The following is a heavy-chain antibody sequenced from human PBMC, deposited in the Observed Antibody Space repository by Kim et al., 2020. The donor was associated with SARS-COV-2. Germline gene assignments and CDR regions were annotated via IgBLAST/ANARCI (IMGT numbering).Heavy chain of an antibody. V-gene: IGHV4-39*01. D-gene: IGHD3-3*01. J-gene: IGHJ6*03. CDR1: GGSISSSSYY. Sequence: SETLSLTCTVSGGSISSSSYYWGWIRQPPGKGLEWIGSIYYSGSTYYNPSLKSRVTISVDTSKNQFSLKLSSVTAADTAVYYCASLARPGYDFWSGYLQNLYYYYYMDVWGKGTTVTVSS. CDR2: IYYSGST. CDR3: ASLARPGYDFWSGYLQNLYYYYYMDV.